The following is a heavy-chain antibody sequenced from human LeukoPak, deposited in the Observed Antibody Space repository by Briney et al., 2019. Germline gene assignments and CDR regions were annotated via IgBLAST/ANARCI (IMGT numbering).Heavy chain of an antibody. Sequence: PGGSLRLSCAASGFTFSSYSMNWVRQAPGKGLEWVSYISSSGSTIYYADSVKGRFTISRDNAKNSLYLQMNSLRAEDTAVYYCARGGDFVFYYYYGMDVWGQGTTVTVSS. CDR1: GFTFSSYS. D-gene: IGHD2-21*02. V-gene: IGHV3-48*04. CDR3: ARGGDFVFYYYYGMDV. J-gene: IGHJ6*02. CDR2: ISSSGSTI.